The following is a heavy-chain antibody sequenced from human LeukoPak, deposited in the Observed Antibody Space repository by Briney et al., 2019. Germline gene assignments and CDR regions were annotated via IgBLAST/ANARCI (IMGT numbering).Heavy chain of an antibody. V-gene: IGHV4-38-2*02. D-gene: IGHD3-3*01. CDR3: ARERDFWSGYYGNAPNWFDP. CDR1: GYSISSGYF. Sequence: PSETLSLTCSVSGYSISSGYFWGWIRQPPGKGLEWIGSIYHSGSTYYNPSLKSRVTMSLDTSKNQFSPKLSSVTAADTAVYYCARERDFWSGYYGNAPNWFDPWGQGTLVTVSS. J-gene: IGHJ5*02. CDR2: IYHSGST.